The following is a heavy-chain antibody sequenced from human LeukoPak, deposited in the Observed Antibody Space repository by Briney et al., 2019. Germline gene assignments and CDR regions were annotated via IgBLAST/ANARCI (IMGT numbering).Heavy chain of an antibody. V-gene: IGHV4-39*07. CDR3: ARTIEVFFFDGSDWDAYDI. Sequence: SETLSLTCSVSGGSISSGSYYWGWIRQPPGKGLEWIGSVYYSGTPYYNPSLKSRVTISIDTSKNQFSLKVRSVKAADTAVYYCARTIEVFFFDGSDWDAYDIWGQGTVVTLSS. CDR2: VYYSGTP. J-gene: IGHJ3*02. CDR1: GGSISSGSYY. D-gene: IGHD6-19*01.